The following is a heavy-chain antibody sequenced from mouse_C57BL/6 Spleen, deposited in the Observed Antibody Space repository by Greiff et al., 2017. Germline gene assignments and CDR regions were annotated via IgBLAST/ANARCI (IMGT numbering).Heavy chain of an antibody. Sequence: VQLQQPGAELVKPGASVKMSCKASGYTFTSYWITWVKQRPGQGLEWIGDIYPGSGSTNYNEKFKSKATLTVDTSSSTAYMQLSSLTSEDSAVYYCASPRGSSYYAMDYWGQGTSVTVSS. V-gene: IGHV1-55*01. CDR1: GYTFTSYW. CDR3: ASPRGSSYYAMDY. D-gene: IGHD1-1*01. J-gene: IGHJ4*01. CDR2: IYPGSGST.